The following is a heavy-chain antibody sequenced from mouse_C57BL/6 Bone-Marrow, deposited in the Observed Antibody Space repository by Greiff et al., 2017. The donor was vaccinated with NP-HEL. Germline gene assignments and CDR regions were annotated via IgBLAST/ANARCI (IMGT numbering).Heavy chain of an antibody. V-gene: IGHV1-85*01. D-gene: IGHD6-5*01. CDR1: GYTFTRYD. J-gene: IGHJ2*01. CDR2: IYPRDGST. Sequence: QVQLKESGPELVQPGASVKLSCKASGYTFTRYDINWVKPRPGQGLAWIGWIYPRDGSTKYNEKFKGKATLTVDTSSSTAYMELHSLTSEDSAVYFCLCVFDYWGQGTTLTVSS. CDR3: LCVFDY.